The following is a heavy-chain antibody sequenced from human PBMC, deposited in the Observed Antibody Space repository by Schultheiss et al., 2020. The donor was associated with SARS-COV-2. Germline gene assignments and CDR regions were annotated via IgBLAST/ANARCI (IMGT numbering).Heavy chain of an antibody. CDR1: GGTFSSYA. CDR3: AARRVGATTLDY. CDR2: IIPIFGTA. Sequence: SVKVSCKASGGTFSSYAISWVRQAPGQGLEWMGGIIPIFGTANYAQKFQGRVTITADESTSTAYMELSSLRSEDTAVYYCAARRVGATTLDYWGQGTLVTVSS. D-gene: IGHD1-26*01. V-gene: IGHV1-69*13. J-gene: IGHJ4*02.